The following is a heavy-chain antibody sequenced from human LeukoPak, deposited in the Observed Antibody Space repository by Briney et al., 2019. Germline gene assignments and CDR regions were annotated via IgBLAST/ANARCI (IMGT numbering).Heavy chain of an antibody. V-gene: IGHV3-30-3*01. J-gene: IGHJ4*02. CDR3: ARGPSSGWYSRFGYFDY. CDR1: GFTFSSYA. Sequence: GGSLRLSCAASGFTFSSYAMHWVRQAPGKGLEWVAVISYDGSNKYYADSVKGRFTISRDNSKNTLYLQMNSLRAEDTAVYYCARGPSSGWYSRFGYFDYWGRGTLVTVSS. D-gene: IGHD6-19*01. CDR2: ISYDGSNK.